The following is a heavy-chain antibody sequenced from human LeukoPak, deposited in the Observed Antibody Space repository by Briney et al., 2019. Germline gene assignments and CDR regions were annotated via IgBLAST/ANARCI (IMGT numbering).Heavy chain of an antibody. CDR2: IRYDGSNK. Sequence: GGSLRLSCAASGFTFSSYGMHWVRQAPGKGLEWVAFIRYDGSNKYYADSVKGRFTISRDNSKNTLYLQMNSLRAEDTAVYYCAKGTAVPKYYYDSSGYEGIYWGQGTLVTVSS. J-gene: IGHJ4*02. CDR3: AKGTAVPKYYYDSSGYEGIY. D-gene: IGHD3-22*01. V-gene: IGHV3-30*02. CDR1: GFTFSSYG.